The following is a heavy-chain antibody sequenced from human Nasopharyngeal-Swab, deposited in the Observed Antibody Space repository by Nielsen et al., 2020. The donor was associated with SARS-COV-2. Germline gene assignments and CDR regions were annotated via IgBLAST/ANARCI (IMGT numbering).Heavy chain of an antibody. Sequence: GESLKISCAASRFTVSSHYMSWVRQAPGKGLEWVSVIYSGGSTYYADSVKGRFTISRDNSKDTLYLQMNSLRAEDTAVYYCATTVTTGTGDYWGQGTLVTVSS. D-gene: IGHD4-17*01. CDR1: RFTVSSHY. CDR2: IYSGGST. V-gene: IGHV3-53*01. CDR3: ATTVTTGTGDY. J-gene: IGHJ4*02.